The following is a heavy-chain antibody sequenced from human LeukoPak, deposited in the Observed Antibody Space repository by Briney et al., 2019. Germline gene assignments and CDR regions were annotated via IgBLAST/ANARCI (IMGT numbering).Heavy chain of an antibody. J-gene: IGHJ6*03. V-gene: IGHV3-73*01. CDR1: GFTFSGSA. Sequence: RGGSLRLSCAASGFTFSGSALHWVRQASGKGLEWVGRIRSTANGYATAYAASVKGRFTISRDDSKNTAYLQMDSLKTEDTAVYYCARDGVRAGIQLWLTGYYYYMDVWGKGTTVTI. CDR3: ARDGVRAGIQLWLTGYYYYMDV. CDR2: IRSTANGYAT. D-gene: IGHD5-18*01.